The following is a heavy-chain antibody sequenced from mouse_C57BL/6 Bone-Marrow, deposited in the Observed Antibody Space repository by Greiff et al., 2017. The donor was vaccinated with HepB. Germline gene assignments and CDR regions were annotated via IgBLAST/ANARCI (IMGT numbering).Heavy chain of an antibody. Sequence: EVKLVESGGGLVKPGGSLKLSCAASGFTFSSYAMSWVRQTPEKRLEWVATISDGGSYTYYPDNVKGRFTISRDNAKNNLYLQMSHLKSEDTAMYYCARVLYGHWYFDVWGTGTTVTVSS. CDR3: ARVLYGHWYFDV. CDR1: GFTFSSYA. V-gene: IGHV5-4*03. J-gene: IGHJ1*03. CDR2: ISDGGSYT. D-gene: IGHD1-1*02.